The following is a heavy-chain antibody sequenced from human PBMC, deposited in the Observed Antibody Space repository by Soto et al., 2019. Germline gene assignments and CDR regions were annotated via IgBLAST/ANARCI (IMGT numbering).Heavy chain of an antibody. Sequence: PGGSLRLSCAASGFTFSSYGMHWVRQAPGKGLEWVAVIWYDGSNKYYADSVKGRFTISRDNSKNTLYLQMNSLRAEDTAVYYCARARGSYHYFDYWGQGTLVTVSS. CDR1: GFTFSSYG. V-gene: IGHV3-33*01. D-gene: IGHD1-26*01. CDR3: ARARGSYHYFDY. J-gene: IGHJ4*02. CDR2: IWYDGSNK.